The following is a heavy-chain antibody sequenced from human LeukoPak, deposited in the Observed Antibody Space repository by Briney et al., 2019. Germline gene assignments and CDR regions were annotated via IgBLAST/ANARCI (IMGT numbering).Heavy chain of an antibody. CDR2: IYHSGMT. J-gene: IGHJ4*02. V-gene: IGHV4-4*02. D-gene: IGHD2-15*01. Sequence: KSSETLSLTCAVSGGSISSPNWWSWVRQPPGKGLEWIGEIYHSGMTNYKTSLKSRVTISVDESKNQFSLKLSSVTAADTAVYYCARDLVENSRGHDFWGQGILVIVSS. CDR3: ARDLVENSRGHDF. CDR1: GGSISSPNW.